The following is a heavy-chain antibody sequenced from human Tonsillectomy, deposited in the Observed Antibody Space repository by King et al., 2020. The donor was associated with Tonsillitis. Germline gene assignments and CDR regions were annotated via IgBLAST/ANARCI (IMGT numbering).Heavy chain of an antibody. CDR2: TRNKANRYTT. CDR3: ARGSGWYEEGGYFYGMDV. V-gene: IGHV3-72*01. D-gene: IGHD6-19*01. J-gene: IGHJ6*02. CDR1: GFTFRDHY. Sequence: VQLVESGGGLVQPGGSLRLSCVASGFTFRDHYMDWVRQAPEKGLEWVGRTRNKANRYTTEYAASVEGRFIISRDESKNSVHLQMNSLKIEDTAVYYCARGSGWYEEGGYFYGMDVWGQGTTVTVS.